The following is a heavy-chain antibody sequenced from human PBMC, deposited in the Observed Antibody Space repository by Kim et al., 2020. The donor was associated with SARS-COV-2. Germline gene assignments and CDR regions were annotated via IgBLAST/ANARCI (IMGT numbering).Heavy chain of an antibody. V-gene: IGHV3-30*04. CDR1: GFSFRTSA. D-gene: IGHD6-19*01. CDR3: ARALAQWLTQSYFYGMDV. Sequence: GGSLRLSCAASGFSFRTSALHWVRQAPGKGLEWVSVISYDGTNEFYADSVKGRFTISRDNSKNTLFLQMSSLRPEDTAIYYCARALAQWLTQSYFYGMDVWGQETTVIVSS. CDR2: ISYDGTNE. J-gene: IGHJ6*02.